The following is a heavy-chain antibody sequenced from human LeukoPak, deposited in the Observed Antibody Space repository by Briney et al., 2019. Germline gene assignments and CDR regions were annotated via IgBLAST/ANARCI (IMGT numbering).Heavy chain of an antibody. CDR1: GGSISSSNW. J-gene: IGHJ4*02. V-gene: IGHV4-4*02. CDR3: ARDVVRDYFDY. D-gene: IGHD2-21*01. CDR2: IYHSGST. Sequence: SGTLSLTCAVSGGSISSSNWWSWVRQPPGKGLEWIGEIYHSGSTYYNPSLKSRVDISLDTSKNQFSLKLSSGTAADTAVYYCARDVVRDYFDYWGQGTPVTVSS.